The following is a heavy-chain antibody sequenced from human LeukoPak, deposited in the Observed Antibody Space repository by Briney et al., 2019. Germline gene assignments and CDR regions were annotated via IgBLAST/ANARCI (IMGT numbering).Heavy chain of an antibody. J-gene: IGHJ6*02. CDR3: AREQDPITMVRGVIFQGSSYGMDV. CDR1: GFTFSSYS. CDR2: ISSSSSTI. Sequence: GGSPRLSCAAPGFTFSSYSMNWVRQAPGKGLEWVSYISSSSSTIYYADSVKGRFTISRDNAKNSLYLQMNSLRDEDTAVYYCAREQDPITMVRGVIFQGSSYGMDVWGQGTTVTVSS. V-gene: IGHV3-48*02. D-gene: IGHD3-10*01.